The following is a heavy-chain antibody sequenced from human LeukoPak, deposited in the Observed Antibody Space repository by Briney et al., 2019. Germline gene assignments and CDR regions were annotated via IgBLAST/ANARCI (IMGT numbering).Heavy chain of an antibody. CDR3: AKERLVSGGSCYNF. J-gene: IGHJ4*02. CDR2: INIGDGNT. D-gene: IGHD2-15*01. Sequence: GASVKVSCTASGHPFTYYDIHWVRQAPGQRLEWMGWINIGDGNTRYSQKFQGRVTITRDTSANSAYMELSGLRSEDTAVYYCAKERLVSGGSCYNFWGRGTLVTVSS. V-gene: IGHV1-3*04. CDR1: GHPFTYYD.